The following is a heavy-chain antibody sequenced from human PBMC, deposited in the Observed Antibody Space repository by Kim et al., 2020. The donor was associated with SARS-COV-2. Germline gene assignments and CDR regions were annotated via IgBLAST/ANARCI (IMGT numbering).Heavy chain of an antibody. CDR3: ARVPGSGTNYYYYYYGMDV. V-gene: IGHV4-59*13. D-gene: IGHD3-10*01. CDR2: IYYSGST. J-gene: IGHJ6*02. CDR1: GGSISSYY. Sequence: SETLSLTCTVSGGSISSYYWSWIRQPPGKGLEWIGYIYYSGSTNYNPSLKSRVTISVDTSKNQFSLKLSYVTAADTAVYYCARVPGSGTNYYYYYYGMDVWGQGTTVTVSS.